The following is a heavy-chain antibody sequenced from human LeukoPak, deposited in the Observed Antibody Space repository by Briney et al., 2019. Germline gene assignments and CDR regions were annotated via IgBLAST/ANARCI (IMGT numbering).Heavy chain of an antibody. CDR1: GGSISSGGYY. CDR3: ARTSGSQSPFPRKKVDY. J-gene: IGHJ4*02. Sequence: SETLSLTCTVSGGSISSGGYYWSWIRQHPGKGLEWIGYIYYSGSTYYNPSLKSRVTISVDTSKNQFSLKLSSVTAADTAVYYCARTSGSQSPFPRKKVDYWGQGTLVTVSS. V-gene: IGHV4-31*03. D-gene: IGHD1-26*01. CDR2: IYYSGST.